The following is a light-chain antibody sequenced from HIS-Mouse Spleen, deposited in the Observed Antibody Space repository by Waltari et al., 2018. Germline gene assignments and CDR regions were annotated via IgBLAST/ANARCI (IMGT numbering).Light chain of an antibody. CDR1: NSAVGGYNY. J-gene: IGLJ1*01. Sequence: QSALTQPPSASGSPGQSVTIPCTGPNSAVGGYNYVSWYQQPPGKAPKLMIYEVSKRPSGVPDRFSGSKSGNTASLTVSGLQAEDEADYYCSSYAGSNNYVFGTGTKVTVL. CDR3: SSYAGSNNYV. CDR2: EVS. V-gene: IGLV2-8*01.